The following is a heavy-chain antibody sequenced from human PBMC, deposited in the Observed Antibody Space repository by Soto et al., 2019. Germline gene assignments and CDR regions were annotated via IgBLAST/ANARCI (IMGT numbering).Heavy chain of an antibody. V-gene: IGHV3-23*01. J-gene: IGHJ4*02. CDR3: AKGVRKFITMIVVVYFDY. Sequence: QAGGSLRLSCAASGFTFSSYAMSWVRQAPGKGLEWVSAISGSGGSTYYADSVKGRFTISRDNSKNTLYLQMNSLRAEDTAVYYCAKGVRKFITMIVVVYFDYWGQGTLVTVSS. D-gene: IGHD3-22*01. CDR1: GFTFSSYA. CDR2: ISGSGGST.